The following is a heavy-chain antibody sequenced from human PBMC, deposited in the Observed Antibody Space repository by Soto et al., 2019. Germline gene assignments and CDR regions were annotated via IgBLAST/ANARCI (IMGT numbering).Heavy chain of an antibody. CDR3: ARASGRSKILPFYFDP. CDR2: INPATGDT. V-gene: IGHV1-3*01. CDR1: GYAFTTSA. Sequence: QVHLVQSGAEVQKPGASVRISCQASGYAFTTSAIHWVHQAPGQSLEWMGWINPATGDTKYSQNVRGRVTFALDTSPTPAYMDLRALASHDTAGYYWARASGRSKILPFYFDPWGQGTQVTVSS. J-gene: IGHJ5*02. D-gene: IGHD1-26*01.